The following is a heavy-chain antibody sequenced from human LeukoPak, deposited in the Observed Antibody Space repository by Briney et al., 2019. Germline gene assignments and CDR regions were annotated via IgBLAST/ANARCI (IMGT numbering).Heavy chain of an antibody. D-gene: IGHD2-2*01. J-gene: IGHJ4*02. CDR1: GFTFSSYG. Sequence: GGSLRLSCAASGFTFSSYGMHWVRQAPGKGLEWVAVISYDGSNKYYADSVKGRFTISRDNSKNTLYLQMNSLRAEDTAVYYCAKDASPRAAAPFDYWGQGTLVTVSS. CDR2: ISYDGSNK. V-gene: IGHV3-30*18. CDR3: AKDASPRAAAPFDY.